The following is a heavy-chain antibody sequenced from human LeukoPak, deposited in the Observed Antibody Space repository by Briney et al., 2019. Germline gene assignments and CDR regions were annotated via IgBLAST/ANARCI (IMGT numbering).Heavy chain of an antibody. CDR2: IYYSGST. CDR3: AKDPRVIPQNMVRGVMRDY. CDR1: GGSISSYY. J-gene: IGHJ4*02. V-gene: IGHV4-59*01. Sequence: SETLSLTCTVSGGSISSYYWSWIRQPPGKGLEWIGYIYYSGSTNYNPSLKSRVTISVDTSKNQFSLKLSSVTAADTAVYYCAKDPRVIPQNMVRGVMRDYWGQGTLVTVSS. D-gene: IGHD3-10*01.